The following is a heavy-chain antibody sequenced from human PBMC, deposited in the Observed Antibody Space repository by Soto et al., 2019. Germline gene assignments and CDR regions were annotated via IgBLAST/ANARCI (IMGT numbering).Heavy chain of an antibody. J-gene: IGHJ5*02. CDR2: INAGNGNT. CDR1: GYTFTIYS. Sequence: ASVKVSCKASGYTFTIYSMHWVRQAPGQRLEWMGWINAGNGNTKYSQKFQGRVTITRDTSASTAYMELSSLRSEDTAVYYCARAPDLWSGYFGNWFDPWGQGTLVTVSS. D-gene: IGHD3-3*01. V-gene: IGHV1-3*01. CDR3: ARAPDLWSGYFGNWFDP.